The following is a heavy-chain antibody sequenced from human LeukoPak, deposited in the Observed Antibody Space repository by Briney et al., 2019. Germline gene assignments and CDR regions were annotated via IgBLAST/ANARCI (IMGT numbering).Heavy chain of an antibody. Sequence: PGGSLRLSCAACGFTFSTYSMNWVRQAPGKGLEWVSSISSGSSYIYYADSVKGRFTISRDNAKKSLYLQMNSLRAEDTAVYYCARVNSGTSSRLYSYYYFMDVWGKGTAVTVSS. D-gene: IGHD1-1*01. V-gene: IGHV3-21*01. CDR1: GFTFSTYS. J-gene: IGHJ6*03. CDR3: ARVNSGTSSRLYSYYYFMDV. CDR2: ISSGSSYI.